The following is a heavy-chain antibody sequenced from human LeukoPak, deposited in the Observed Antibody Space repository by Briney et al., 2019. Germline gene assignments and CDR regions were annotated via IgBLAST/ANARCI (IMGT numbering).Heavy chain of an antibody. CDR2: IYYSGST. Sequence: SGTLSLTCTVSGGSISSYYWSWIRQPPGKGLEWIGYIYYSGSTNYNPSLKSRVTISVDTSKNQFSLKLSSVTAADTAVYYCARQAIAGWNWFDPWGQGTLVTVSS. D-gene: IGHD3-22*01. V-gene: IGHV4-59*08. CDR1: GGSISSYY. CDR3: ARQAIAGWNWFDP. J-gene: IGHJ5*02.